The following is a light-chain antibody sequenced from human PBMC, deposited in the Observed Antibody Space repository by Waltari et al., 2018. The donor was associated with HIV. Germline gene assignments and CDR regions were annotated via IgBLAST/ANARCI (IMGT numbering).Light chain of an antibody. J-gene: IGLJ2*01. CDR2: RNN. CDR3: ATWDDSLSVVV. Sequence: QSVLTQPPSASGTPGQRVPISCSGSSSNIGSTYVYWYQQLPGTAPKPLIYRNNPRPSGGPERFSGYKSGTSASLAISWLRSEDEADYYCATWDDSLSVVVFGGGTKLTVL. CDR1: SSNIGSTY. V-gene: IGLV1-47*01.